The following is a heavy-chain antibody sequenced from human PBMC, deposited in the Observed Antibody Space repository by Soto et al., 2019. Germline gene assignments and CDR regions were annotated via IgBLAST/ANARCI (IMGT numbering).Heavy chain of an antibody. CDR3: ARGHSTDCSNGVCSFSHYYGMDV. CDR2: INPKSGGT. Sequence: ASVKVSCKASGYSFTDYHIHWVRQAPGQGLEWLGRINPKSGGTSTAQKFQGWVTMTRDRSISTVYMELTRLRSDDTAVYFCARGHSTDCSNGVCSFSHYYGMDVWGQGTSVTVSS. V-gene: IGHV1-2*04. CDR1: GYSFTDYH. J-gene: IGHJ6*02. D-gene: IGHD2-8*01.